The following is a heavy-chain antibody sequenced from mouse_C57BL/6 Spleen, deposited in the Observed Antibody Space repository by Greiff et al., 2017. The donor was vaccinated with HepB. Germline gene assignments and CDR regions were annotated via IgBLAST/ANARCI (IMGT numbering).Heavy chain of an antibody. D-gene: IGHD2-4*01. CDR3: ARGANDYDRFAY. Sequence: QVQLKQPGAELVKPGASVKMSCKASGYTFTSYWITWVKQRPGQGLEWIGDIYPGSGSTNYNEKFKSKATLTVYTTSSTAYMQLSSLTSKDSAVYYCARGANDYDRFAYWGQGTLVTVSA. V-gene: IGHV1-55*01. CDR2: IYPGSGST. J-gene: IGHJ3*01. CDR1: GYTFTSYW.